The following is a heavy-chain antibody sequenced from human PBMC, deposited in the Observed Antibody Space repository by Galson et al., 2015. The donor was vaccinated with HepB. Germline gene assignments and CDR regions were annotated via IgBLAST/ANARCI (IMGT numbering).Heavy chain of an antibody. Sequence: SLRLSCAASGFTSSSYAMSWVRQAPGKGLEWVSAISGSGGSTYYADSVKGRFTISRDNSKNTLYLQMNSLRAEDTAVYYCAKSYSSSGMEAAYFDYWGQGTLVTVSS. J-gene: IGHJ4*02. CDR1: GFTSSSYA. D-gene: IGHD6-13*01. V-gene: IGHV3-23*01. CDR2: ISGSGGST. CDR3: AKSYSSSGMEAAYFDY.